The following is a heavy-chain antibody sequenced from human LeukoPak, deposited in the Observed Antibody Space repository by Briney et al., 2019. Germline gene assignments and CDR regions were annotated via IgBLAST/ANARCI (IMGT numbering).Heavy chain of an antibody. V-gene: IGHV3-48*01. CDR1: GFTFSNYG. CDR2: ISSSSSSI. Sequence: GGSLRLSCAASGFTFSNYGMDWVRQAPGKGLEWISYISSSSSSIYYADSVKGRFTISRDNAKNSVFLQMNSLRAEDTAVYCCARGGAARQDYWGQGTLVTVSS. J-gene: IGHJ4*02. D-gene: IGHD6-6*01. CDR3: ARGGAARQDY.